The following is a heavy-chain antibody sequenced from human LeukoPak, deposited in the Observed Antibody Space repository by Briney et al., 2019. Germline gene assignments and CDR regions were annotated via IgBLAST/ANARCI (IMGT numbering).Heavy chain of an antibody. V-gene: IGHV1-18*01. CDR2: ISVYIGNT. CDR1: GYTFTTSG. CDR3: ARMILRLGDVLTVPPRGFDY. D-gene: IGHD3-9*01. Sequence: EASVKVSGKAPGYTFTTSGITWVRQAPGQGLEWLGRISVYIGNTNDAQKLQGRVTMTTDTSTSTAYMELRSLRSDDTAVYYCARMILRLGDVLTVPPRGFDYWGQGTLVTVSS. J-gene: IGHJ4*02.